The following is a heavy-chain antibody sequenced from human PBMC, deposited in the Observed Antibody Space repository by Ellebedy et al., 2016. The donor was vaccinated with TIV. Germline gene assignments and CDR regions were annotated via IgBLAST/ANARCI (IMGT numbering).Heavy chain of an antibody. D-gene: IGHD6-19*01. CDR3: AKGRGGGSDSSAPRYYFDS. CDR2: IYGSGGGI. Sequence: GESLKISCAASGFTFSTYAMAWVRQTPGKGLEWVSGIYGSGGGISYADSVKGRFTISRDNSKRTLYLQMNSLRAEDTAIYYCAKGRGGGSDSSAPRYYFDSWGLGTLVTVSS. CDR1: GFTFSTYA. J-gene: IGHJ4*02. V-gene: IGHV3-23*01.